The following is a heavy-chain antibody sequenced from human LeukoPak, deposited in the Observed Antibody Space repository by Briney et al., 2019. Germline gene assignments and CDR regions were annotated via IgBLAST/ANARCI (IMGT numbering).Heavy chain of an antibody. CDR2: INPSGGST. CDR3: ARDLFNYYDGSGADY. V-gene: IGHV1-46*01. CDR1: GYTFTSYY. J-gene: IGHJ4*02. D-gene: IGHD3-22*01. Sequence: ASVKVSCKASGYTFTSYYMHWVRQAPGQGLEWMGIINPSGGSTSYAQKFQGRVTMTRDTSTSTVYMELGSLRSEDTAVYYCARDLFNYYDGSGADYWGQGTLVTVSS.